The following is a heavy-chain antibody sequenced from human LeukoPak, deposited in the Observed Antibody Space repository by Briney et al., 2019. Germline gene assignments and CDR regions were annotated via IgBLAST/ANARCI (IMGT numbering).Heavy chain of an antibody. V-gene: IGHV3-21*01. Sequence: PGGSLRLSCAASGFIFSRYSMNWVRQTPGRGLEWVASISSSSNYMYYTDSVKGRFTISRDDAKDSLYLQMSSLRADDTAVYYCARVEGIVIMGLYYYYYGMDVWGQGTTVTVSS. D-gene: IGHD3-10*01. J-gene: IGHJ6*02. CDR2: ISSSSNYM. CDR3: ARVEGIVIMGLYYYYYGMDV. CDR1: GFIFSRYS.